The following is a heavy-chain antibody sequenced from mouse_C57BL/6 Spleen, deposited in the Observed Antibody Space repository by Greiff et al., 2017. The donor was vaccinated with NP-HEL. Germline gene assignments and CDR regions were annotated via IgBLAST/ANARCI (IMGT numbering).Heavy chain of an antibody. D-gene: IGHD2-3*01. J-gene: IGHJ1*01. Sequence: DVQLVESGGGLVKPGGSLKLSCAASGFTFSDYGMNWVRQAPEKGLEWVAYISSGSSTIYYADTVKGRFTISRDNAKNTLFLQMTSLRSEDTVMYYCARWGYSRYFDVWGPGTTVTVSS. V-gene: IGHV5-17*01. CDR3: ARWGYSRYFDV. CDR2: ISSGSSTI. CDR1: GFTFSDYG.